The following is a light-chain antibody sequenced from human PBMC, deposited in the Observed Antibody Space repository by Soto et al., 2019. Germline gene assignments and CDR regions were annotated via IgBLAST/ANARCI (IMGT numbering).Light chain of an antibody. CDR2: AAS. CDR1: QDISTW. V-gene: IGKV1-12*01. J-gene: IGKJ5*01. Sequence: DIQMTQSPSSVSASVGDRVIITCRASQDISTWLAWYQKKPGMAPNLLISAASNLQSGVPSRFSGSGSGIDFTLTINSLQPEDFATYYCQQVHSFPITFGQGTRLDLK. CDR3: QQVHSFPIT.